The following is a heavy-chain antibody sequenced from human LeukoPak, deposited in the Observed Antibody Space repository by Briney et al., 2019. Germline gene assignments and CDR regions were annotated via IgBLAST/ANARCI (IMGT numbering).Heavy chain of an antibody. Sequence: PSETLSLTCTVSGGSISSSSYYWGWIRQPPGKGLEWIGSIYYSGSTYYNPSLKSRVTISVNTSKNQFSLKLSSVPAQDPAVYYCARQFAATRAIIQLWSYFDYWGQGTLVTVSS. CDR1: GGSISSSSYY. V-gene: IGHV4-39*01. CDR3: ARQFAATRAIIQLWSYFDY. D-gene: IGHD5-18*01. CDR2: IYYSGST. J-gene: IGHJ4*02.